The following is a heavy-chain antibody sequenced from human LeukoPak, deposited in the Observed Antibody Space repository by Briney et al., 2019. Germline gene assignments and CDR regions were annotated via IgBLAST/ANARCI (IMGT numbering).Heavy chain of an antibody. CDR1: GGTFSSYA. CDR3: ARSCSSTSCRYYYYYGMDV. V-gene: IGHV1-8*02. D-gene: IGHD2-2*01. J-gene: IGHJ6*02. CDR2: MNPNSGNT. Sequence: GASVKVSCKASGGTFSSYAINWVRQATGQGLEWMGWMNPNSGNTGYAQKFQGRVTMTRNTSISTAYMELSSLRSEDTAVYYCARSCSSTSCRYYYYYGMDVWGQGTTVTVSS.